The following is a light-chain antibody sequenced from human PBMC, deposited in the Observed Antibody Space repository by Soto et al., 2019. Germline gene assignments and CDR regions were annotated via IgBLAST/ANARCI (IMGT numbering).Light chain of an antibody. J-gene: IGLJ2*01. CDR2: GNS. Sequence: QAVVTQPPSVSGAPGQRVTISCTGSSSNIGAGYDVHWYQQLPGTAHKLLIYGNSNRPSGVPDRFSGSKSGTSASLAITGLQAEDEADYYCQSYESSLSGVVFGGGTKVTVL. CDR3: QSYESSLSGVV. CDR1: SSNIGAGYD. V-gene: IGLV1-40*01.